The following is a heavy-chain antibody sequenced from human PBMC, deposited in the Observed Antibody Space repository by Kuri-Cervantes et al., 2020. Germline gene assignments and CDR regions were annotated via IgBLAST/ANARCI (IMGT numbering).Heavy chain of an antibody. CDR1: GFTFSSYS. CDR3: AKGQYYYDSSGYSTTARYFDL. Sequence: GGSLRLSCAASGFTFSSYSMNWVRQAPGKGLEWVSSISSSSSYIYYADSVKGRFTISRDNSKNTLYLQMNSLRAEDTAVYYCAKGQYYYDSSGYSTTARYFDLWGRGTLVTVSS. CDR2: ISSSSSYI. V-gene: IGHV3-21*04. D-gene: IGHD3-22*01. J-gene: IGHJ2*01.